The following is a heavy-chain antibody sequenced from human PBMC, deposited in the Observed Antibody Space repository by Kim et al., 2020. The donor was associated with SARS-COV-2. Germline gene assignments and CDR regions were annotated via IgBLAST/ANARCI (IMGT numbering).Heavy chain of an antibody. J-gene: IGHJ2*01. CDR1: GFTFSSSA. Sequence: GGSLRLSCAASGFTFSSSAMSWVRQVQGKGLEWVSGISVNGDTTYYADSVKGRFTFSRDSSRDTVYLQMNSLTPEDTAIYYCAKYGPYWYFDLWGRGTLVTVSS. CDR2: ISVNGDTT. V-gene: IGHV3-23*01. D-gene: IGHD3-10*01. CDR3: AKYGPYWYFDL.